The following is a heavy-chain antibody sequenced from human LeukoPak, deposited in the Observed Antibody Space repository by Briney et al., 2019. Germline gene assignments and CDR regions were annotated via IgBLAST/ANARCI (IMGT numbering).Heavy chain of an antibody. D-gene: IGHD5-12*01. CDR2: ISGSGDRT. V-gene: IGHV3-23*01. J-gene: IGHJ4*02. CDR3: TKRVLSGDDSPFDC. CDR1: GFTFSNFA. Sequence: GGSLKLSCAASGFTFSNFAMSWVRQAPGKGLEWVSLISGSGDRTFYVDSVKGRFTISRDKSKSTMFLQMNSLRAEDTAVYYCTKRVLSGDDSPFDCWGQRTLVTVSS.